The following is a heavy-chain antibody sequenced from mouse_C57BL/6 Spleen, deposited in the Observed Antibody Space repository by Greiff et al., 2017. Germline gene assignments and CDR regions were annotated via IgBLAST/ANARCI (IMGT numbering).Heavy chain of an antibody. V-gene: IGHV1-54*01. J-gene: IGHJ2*01. D-gene: IGHD1-1*01. CDR1: GYAFTNYL. CDR3: ARRGGSSHFDY. Sequence: VQLQQSGAELVRPGTSVKVSCKASGYAFTNYLIEWVKQRPGQGLEWIGVINPGSGGTNYNEKFKGKATLTADKSSSTAYMQLSSLTSEDSAVYFCARRGGSSHFDYWGQGTTLTVSS. CDR2: INPGSGGT.